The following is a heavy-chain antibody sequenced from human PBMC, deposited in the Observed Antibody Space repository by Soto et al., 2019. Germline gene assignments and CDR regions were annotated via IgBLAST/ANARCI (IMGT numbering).Heavy chain of an antibody. Sequence: GGSRRLPCAASEFNFHWYWVSWVRQAPGKGLEWLATIKTDAREKKYVDSVKGRFTMCRDNAKNSVYLQVDRLRAEDTGVYYCARDSGYGGGNSVNHYVDYWGDGALVTVSS. CDR2: IKTDAREK. V-gene: IGHV3-7*01. CDR3: ARDSGYGGGNSVNHYVDY. CDR1: EFNFHWYW. J-gene: IGHJ4*01. D-gene: IGHD5-12*01.